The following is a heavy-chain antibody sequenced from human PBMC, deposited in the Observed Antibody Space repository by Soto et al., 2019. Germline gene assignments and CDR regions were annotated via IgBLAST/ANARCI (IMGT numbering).Heavy chain of an antibody. CDR3: ARVDSSSWYYFDY. CDR1: GGTFSSYS. J-gene: IGHJ4*02. D-gene: IGHD6-13*01. CDR2: ITPLFGSA. V-gene: IGHV1-69*13. Sequence: ASVKVSCKASGGTFSSYSISWVRQAPGQGLEWMGGITPLFGSANYAQKFQGRVTITADESTSTAYMELSSLRSEDTAVYYCARVDSSSWYYFDYWGQGTLVTVSS.